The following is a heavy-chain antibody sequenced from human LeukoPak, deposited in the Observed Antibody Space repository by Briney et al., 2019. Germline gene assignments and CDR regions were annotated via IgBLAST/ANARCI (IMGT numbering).Heavy chain of an antibody. J-gene: IGHJ4*02. Sequence: GASVKVSCNSSGYTFTSYGISWVRRAPGQGLEWMGWISAYNGNTNYAQKLQGRVTMTTDTSTSTAYMELRSLRSDDTAVYYCASTREDSSGFPDWGQGTLVTVSS. CDR3: ASTREDSSGFPD. D-gene: IGHD6-19*01. V-gene: IGHV1-18*01. CDR1: GYTFTSYG. CDR2: ISAYNGNT.